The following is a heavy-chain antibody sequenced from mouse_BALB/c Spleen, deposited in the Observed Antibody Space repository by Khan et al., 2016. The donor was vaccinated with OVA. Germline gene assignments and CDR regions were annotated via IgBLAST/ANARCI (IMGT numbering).Heavy chain of an antibody. V-gene: IGHV3-2*02. Sequence: EVKLLESGPGLVKPSQSLSLTCTVTGYSITSGYGWNWIRQFPGNKLEWMGYISYSGSTNYNPSLKSRISITRDTSKNQFFLQLNSVTTEDTATYYCARTARKKYWGQGTTLTVSS. CDR2: ISYSGST. J-gene: IGHJ2*01. CDR3: ARTARKKY. CDR1: GYSITSGYG. D-gene: IGHD1-2*01.